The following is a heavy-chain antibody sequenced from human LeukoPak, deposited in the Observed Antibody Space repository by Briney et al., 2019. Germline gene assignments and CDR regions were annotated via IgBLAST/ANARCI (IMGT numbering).Heavy chain of an antibody. CDR2: ISRSGGTT. CDR3: AKVDRKYEILTGYQIISGDY. Sequence: PGGSLRLSCAASGFTFSSYAMSWVRQAPGKGLEWVSSISRSGGTTYYADSVKGRFTISRDNSKSTLYLEMNSLRADDTAVYYCAKVDRKYEILTGYQIISGDYWGQGTLVTVSS. V-gene: IGHV3-23*01. CDR1: GFTFSSYA. J-gene: IGHJ4*02. D-gene: IGHD3-9*01.